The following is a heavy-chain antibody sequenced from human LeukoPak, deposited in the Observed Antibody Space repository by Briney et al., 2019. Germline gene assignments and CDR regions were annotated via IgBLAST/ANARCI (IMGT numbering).Heavy chain of an antibody. CDR1: GFTFSSYA. D-gene: IGHD1-26*01. CDR3: ARDGSGGSYAY. J-gene: IGHJ4*02. CDR2: ISGSSDYI. Sequence: GGSLRLSCAASGFTFSSYAMSWVRQAPGKGLEWVSSISGSSDYIFYGDSVKGRFTISRDNAENSLYLQMNSLRAEDTAVYYCARDGSGGSYAYWGQGTLVTVSS. V-gene: IGHV3-21*01.